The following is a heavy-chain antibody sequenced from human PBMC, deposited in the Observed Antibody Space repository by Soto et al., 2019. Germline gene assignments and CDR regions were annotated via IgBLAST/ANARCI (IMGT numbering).Heavy chain of an antibody. Sequence: EMQLLESGGDLGQPGGSLRLSCAVSGFTFNDYAMSWVRQAPGKGLEWVSTISGSLGSSYYAASVEGRFTISGDNSNNTLYLQMNSRTVEDTATYYCAKDSSLGGFGLLIRAFDLWGHGTMVNVSS. D-gene: IGHD3-3*01. J-gene: IGHJ3*01. CDR1: GFTFNDYA. CDR3: AKDSSLGGFGLLIRAFDL. CDR2: ISGSLGSS. V-gene: IGHV3-23*01.